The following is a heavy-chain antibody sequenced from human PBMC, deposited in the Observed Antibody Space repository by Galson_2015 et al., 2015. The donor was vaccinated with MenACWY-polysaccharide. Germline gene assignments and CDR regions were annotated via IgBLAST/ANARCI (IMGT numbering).Heavy chain of an antibody. V-gene: IGHV3-30*18. Sequence: SLRLSCAVSGFIFSDYAIHWVRQAPGKGLEWLAVISYDGSNKYYLESVKGRFTISRDNSKDMVYLHMNSLRGEDTAVYFCAKDRPLRGLSVLYYGMDVWGRGTTVLVSS. D-gene: IGHD3-10*01. CDR2: ISYDGSNK. J-gene: IGHJ6*02. CDR1: GFIFSDYA. CDR3: AKDRPLRGLSVLYYGMDV.